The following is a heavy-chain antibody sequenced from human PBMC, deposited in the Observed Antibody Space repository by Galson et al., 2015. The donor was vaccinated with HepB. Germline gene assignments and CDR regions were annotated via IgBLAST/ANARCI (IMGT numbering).Heavy chain of an antibody. J-gene: IGHJ4*02. Sequence: SLRLSCAGSGFPFSGSIIHWVRQASGKGLEWIGRIRSQANGYATDYGASVKGRFIISRDDPKSTSFLQMSSLKVDDTAIYFCVRQIGTTWPLDYWGQGALVVVSS. D-gene: IGHD2/OR15-2a*01. CDR3: VRQIGTTWPLDY. CDR1: GFPFSGSI. CDR2: IRSQANGYAT. V-gene: IGHV3-73*01.